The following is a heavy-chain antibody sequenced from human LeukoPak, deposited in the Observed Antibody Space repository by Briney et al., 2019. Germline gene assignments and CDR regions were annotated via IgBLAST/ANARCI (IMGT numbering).Heavy chain of an antibody. D-gene: IGHD1-26*01. J-gene: IGHJ4*02. Sequence: GASVKDSCKASGYTFTSYDINWVRQATGQGLEWMGWMNPNSGNTGYAQKFQGRVTITRNTSISTAYMELSSLRSEDTAVYYCARVGGYSGSYYSGDYWGQGTLVTVSS. CDR1: GYTFTSYD. V-gene: IGHV1-8*03. CDR3: ARVGGYSGSYYSGDY. CDR2: MNPNSGNT.